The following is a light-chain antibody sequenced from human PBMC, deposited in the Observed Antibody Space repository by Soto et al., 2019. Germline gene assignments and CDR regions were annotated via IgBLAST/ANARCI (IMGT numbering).Light chain of an antibody. J-gene: IGLJ2*01. CDR3: SSYTVTSTYVV. CDR1: SSDVGGYNY. CDR2: EVT. V-gene: IGLV2-14*01. Sequence: QSALTQPASVSGSPGQSITISCTGTSSDVGGYNYVSWYQLHPGKAPKLIIYEVTYRPSGVSNRFSGSKSGYTASLTISGLQAEDEGDYYCSSYTVTSTYVVFGGGTKVTVL.